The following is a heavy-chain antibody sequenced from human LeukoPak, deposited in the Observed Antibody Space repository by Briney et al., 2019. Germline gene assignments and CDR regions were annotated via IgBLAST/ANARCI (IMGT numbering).Heavy chain of an antibody. CDR2: IYHSGST. J-gene: IGHJ6*03. V-gene: IGHV4-4*02. CDR1: GGSISSSNW. CDR3: AGYSSSWYDLRGYYYYMDV. D-gene: IGHD6-13*01. Sequence: SGTLSLTCAVSGGSISSSNWWSWVRQPPGKGLEWIGEIYHSGSTNYNPSLKSRVTISVDTSKNQFSLKLSSVTAADTAVYYCAGYSSSWYDLRGYYYYMDVWGKGTTVTIS.